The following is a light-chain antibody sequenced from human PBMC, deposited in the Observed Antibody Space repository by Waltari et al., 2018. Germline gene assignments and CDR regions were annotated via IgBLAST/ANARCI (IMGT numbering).Light chain of an antibody. J-gene: IGLJ3*02. CDR2: SNN. V-gene: IGLV1-44*01. Sequence: QSVLTQPPSASGAPGQRVTISSSGISSNIGSNPINWYQQLPGTAPKLLIYSNNQRPSGVPDRFSGSKSGTSASLAISGVQSEDEADYYCASWDDRLNGWVFGGGTKLTVL. CDR1: SSNIGSNP. CDR3: ASWDDRLNGWV.